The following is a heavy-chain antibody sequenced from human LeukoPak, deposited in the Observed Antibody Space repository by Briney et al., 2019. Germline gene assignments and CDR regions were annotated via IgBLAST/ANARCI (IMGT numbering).Heavy chain of an antibody. V-gene: IGHV2-70*04. J-gene: IGHJ5*02. D-gene: IGHD2-21*01. CDR1: GFSLTTSGVR. CDR2: IDWDDDK. CDR3: ARMDSSVASTWLDP. Sequence: SGPTLVNPTQTLTLTCTFSGFSLTTSGVRVSWIRQPPGKALEWLARIDWDDDKFYSTSLKTRLTISKDTSKNQVVLTMTNMDPVDTATYYCARMDSSVASTWLDPWGQETLVTVSS.